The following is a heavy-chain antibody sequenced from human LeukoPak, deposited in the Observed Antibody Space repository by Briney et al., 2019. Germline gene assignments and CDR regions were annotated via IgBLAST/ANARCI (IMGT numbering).Heavy chain of an antibody. D-gene: IGHD5-24*01. CDR1: GFTVSSKY. Sequence: GGSLRLSCAASGFTVSSKYMNWVRQAPGKGLEWVSVISSAGSTYYADSVKGRSTISRDNSKNTLYLQMNSLRAEDTAVYYCASTDGYNSFDYWGQGTLVTVSS. CDR3: ASTDGYNSFDY. CDR2: ISSAGST. J-gene: IGHJ4*02. V-gene: IGHV3-53*01.